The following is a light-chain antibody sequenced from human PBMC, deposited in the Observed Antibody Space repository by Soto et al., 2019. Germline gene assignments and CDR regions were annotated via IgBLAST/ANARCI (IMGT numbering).Light chain of an antibody. J-gene: IGLJ1*01. V-gene: IGLV2-11*01. CDR1: GSDVGGYNY. CDR3: CSYAGDDSYV. Sequence: QSALTQPRSVSGSPGQSVTISCTGTGSDVGGYNYVSWYQQHPGKAPKLMTYDVSERPSGVPDRFSASKSGNTASLTITGLQAEDEADYYCCSYAGDDSYVLGTGTKLTVL. CDR2: DVS.